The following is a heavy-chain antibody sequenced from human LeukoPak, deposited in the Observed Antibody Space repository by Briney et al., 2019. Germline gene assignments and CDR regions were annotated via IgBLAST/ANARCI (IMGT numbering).Heavy chain of an antibody. J-gene: IGHJ4*02. D-gene: IGHD5-18*01. CDR3: AKDPTPNGGYSYAYKDY. V-gene: IGHV3-30*18. Sequence: GGSLRPSCAASGFTFSSYGMHWVRQAPGKGLEWVAVISYDGSNKYYADSVKGRFTISRDNSKNTLYLQMNSLRAEDTAVYYCAKDPTPNGGYSYAYKDYWGQGTLVTVSS. CDR1: GFTFSSYG. CDR2: ISYDGSNK.